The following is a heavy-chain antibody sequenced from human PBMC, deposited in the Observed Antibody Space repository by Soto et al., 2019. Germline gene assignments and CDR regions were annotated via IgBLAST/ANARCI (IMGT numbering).Heavy chain of an antibody. J-gene: IGHJ4*02. CDR1: GFTFSSYG. D-gene: IGHD3-3*01. CDR2: ISYDGSNK. Sequence: QVQLVESGGGVVHPGRSLRLSCAASGFTFSSYGMHWVRQAPGKGLEWVAVISYDGSNKYYADSVKGRFTISRDNSKNTLYLQMNSLRAEDTAVYYCAKDHYDFWSGYTRPIDYWGQGTLVTVSS. V-gene: IGHV3-30*18. CDR3: AKDHYDFWSGYTRPIDY.